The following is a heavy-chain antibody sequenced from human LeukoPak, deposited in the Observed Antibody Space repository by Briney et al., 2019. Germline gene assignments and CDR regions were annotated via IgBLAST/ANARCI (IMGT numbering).Heavy chain of an antibody. Sequence: QPGRSLRLSCAASGFTFSRYGMHWVRQAPGKGLEWVAVISYDGSNKYYVDSVKGRFTISKDNSKNTLYLQMNSLRAEDTAVYYCAKDRDILTGYLDYWGQGTLVTVSS. CDR2: ISYDGSNK. CDR1: GFTFSRYG. CDR3: AKDRDILTGYLDY. V-gene: IGHV3-30*18. D-gene: IGHD3-9*01. J-gene: IGHJ4*02.